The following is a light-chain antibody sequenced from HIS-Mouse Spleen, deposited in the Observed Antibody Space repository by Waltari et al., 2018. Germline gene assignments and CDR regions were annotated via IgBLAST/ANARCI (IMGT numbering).Light chain of an antibody. J-gene: IGLJ2*01. CDR1: SSDVGSYNL. CDR3: CSYAGSSLGVV. V-gene: IGLV2-23*01. CDR2: EGS. Sequence: QSALTQPASVSGSPGQSITISCTGTSSDVGSYNLVSWYQRHPGKAPKLMIYEGSKRRSGVSSRFSGSKSGSTASLTIAGLQAEDEADYYCCSYAGSSLGVVFGGGTKLTVL.